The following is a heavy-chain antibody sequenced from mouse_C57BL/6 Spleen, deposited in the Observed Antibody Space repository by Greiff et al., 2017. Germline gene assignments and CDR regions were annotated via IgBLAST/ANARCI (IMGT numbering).Heavy chain of an antibody. CDR1: GYTFTDYN. D-gene: IGHD4-1*01. J-gene: IGHJ1*03. Sequence: EVQLQQSGPELVKPGASVKMSCKASGYTFTDYNMHWVKQSHGKSLEWIGYINPNNGGTSYNQKFKGKATLTVNKSSSTAYMELRRLTSEDSAVYYCARGLAGTWWYFDVWGTGTTVTVSS. CDR2: INPNNGGT. V-gene: IGHV1-22*01. CDR3: ARGLAGTWWYFDV.